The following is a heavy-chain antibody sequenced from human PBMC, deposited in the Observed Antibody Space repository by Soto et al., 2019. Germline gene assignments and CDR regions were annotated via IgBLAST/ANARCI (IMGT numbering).Heavy chain of an antibody. CDR2: IIPIFGTA. Sequence: GASVKVSCKASGGTFSSYAISWVRQAPGQGLEWMGGIIPIFGTANYAQKFQGRVTITADESTSTAYMELSSLRSEDTAVYYCARGSFRGSAFDYWGQGTLVTVSS. CDR1: GGTFSSYA. J-gene: IGHJ4*02. D-gene: IGHD3-10*01. V-gene: IGHV1-69*13. CDR3: ARGSFRGSAFDY.